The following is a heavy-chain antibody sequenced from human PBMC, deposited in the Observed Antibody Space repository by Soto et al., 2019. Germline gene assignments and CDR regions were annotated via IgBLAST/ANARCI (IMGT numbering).Heavy chain of an antibody. V-gene: IGHV4-34*01. Sequence: QVQLQQWGAGLLKPSETLSLTCAVYGGSFSGYYWSWIRQPPGQGLEWIGEINHSGSTNYNPSLKSRVTISVDASKISLKLSSVTAADTAVYYCASGLSKWGFYYMEVWGKGTTVTVSS. CDR2: INHSGST. CDR3: ASGLSKWGFYYMEV. CDR1: GGSFSGYY. J-gene: IGHJ6*03. D-gene: IGHD7-27*01.